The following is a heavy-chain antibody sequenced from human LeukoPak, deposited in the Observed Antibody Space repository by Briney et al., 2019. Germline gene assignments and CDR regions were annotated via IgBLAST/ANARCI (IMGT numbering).Heavy chain of an antibody. D-gene: IGHD1-26*01. CDR3: ASGSYHQYYFDY. CDR1: GGTFSSYA. J-gene: IGHJ4*02. Sequence: SVKVSCKASGGTFSSYAISWARQAPGQGLEWMGGIIPIFGTANYAQKFQGRVMITTDESTSTAYMELSSLRSEDTAVYYCASGSYHQYYFDYWGQGTLVTVSS. CDR2: IIPIFGTA. V-gene: IGHV1-69*05.